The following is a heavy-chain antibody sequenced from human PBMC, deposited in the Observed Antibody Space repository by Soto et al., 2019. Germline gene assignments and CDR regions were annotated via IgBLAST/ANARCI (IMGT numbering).Heavy chain of an antibody. D-gene: IGHD5-18*01. CDR2: IYESGYT. V-gene: IGHV4-31*03. CDR3: VRALRHTAMVYHWFDP. CDR1: GASVSTGAYY. Sequence: TLSLTCTVSGASVSTGAYYWGWVRQRPGKGLEWVGYIYESGYTYYNTSLKSRLTISLDRSNNQFSLGLTSVTAADTAVYYCVRALRHTAMVYHWFDPWCQGTLVTVSS. J-gene: IGHJ5*02.